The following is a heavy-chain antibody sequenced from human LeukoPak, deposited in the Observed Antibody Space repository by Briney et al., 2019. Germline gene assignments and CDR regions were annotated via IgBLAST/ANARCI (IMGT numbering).Heavy chain of an antibody. CDR1: GFIFSSYA. J-gene: IGHJ1*01. CDR3: ARDQTAGYSSSGSSSWGRLGD. Sequence: PGGSLRLSCAASGFIFSSYAMHWVRQAPGKGLEWVAVISYDGSSIFYVDSVKGRFTISRDNSKSTLYLQMNSLRDEDTAVYFCARDQTAGYSSSGSSSWGRLGDWGQGTLVTVSS. CDR2: ISYDGSSI. V-gene: IGHV3-30*04. D-gene: IGHD6-13*01.